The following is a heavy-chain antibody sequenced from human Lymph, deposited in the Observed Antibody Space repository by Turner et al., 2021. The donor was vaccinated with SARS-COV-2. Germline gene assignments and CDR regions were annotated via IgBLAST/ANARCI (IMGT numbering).Heavy chain of an antibody. Sequence: EGQLVETRGGLIQPGGSLRLSCAASGFTVSSSYMTWVRQAPGKGLGWVSVIYSGGSTSYADSVKGRFTISRDNSKNTLYLQMNSLRAEDTAIYYCARDLQLYGMDVWGQGTTVTVSS. CDR1: GFTVSSSY. CDR3: ARDLQLYGMDV. D-gene: IGHD1-1*01. V-gene: IGHV3-53*02. CDR2: IYSGGST. J-gene: IGHJ6*02.